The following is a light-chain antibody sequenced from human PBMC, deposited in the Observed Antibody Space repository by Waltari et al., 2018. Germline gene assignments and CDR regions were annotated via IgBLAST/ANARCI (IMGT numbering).Light chain of an antibody. V-gene: IGLV3-21*02. CDR3: QVWDNYADLVI. CDR2: DDD. CDR1: NIGSKS. J-gene: IGLJ2*01. Sequence: SSVLTQPPSVSVAPGQTATITCGGNNIGSKSVHWYQQKPGQAPVLVVYDDDVRPPGIPERISGSNSANTASLTINRVEVRDEAAYFCQVWDNYADLVIFGGGTKLTVL.